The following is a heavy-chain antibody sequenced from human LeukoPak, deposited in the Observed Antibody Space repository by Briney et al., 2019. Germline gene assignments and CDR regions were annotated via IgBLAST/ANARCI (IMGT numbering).Heavy chain of an antibody. V-gene: IGHV3-23*01. J-gene: IGHJ4*02. CDR1: GFTFSSYA. D-gene: IGHD2/OR15-2a*01. CDR2: ISGSDGST. Sequence: GGSLRLSCAASGFTFSSYAMSWVRQAPGKGLEWVSSISGSDGSTYYADSVRGRFTISRDNSKNTLYLQMNSLRAEDTAVYYCARAGNTRFDYWGQGTLVTVSS. CDR3: ARAGNTRFDY.